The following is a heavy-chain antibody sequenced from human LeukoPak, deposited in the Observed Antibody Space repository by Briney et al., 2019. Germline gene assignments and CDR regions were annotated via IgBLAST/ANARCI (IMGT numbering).Heavy chain of an antibody. CDR2: IYYSGST. D-gene: IGHD3-22*01. J-gene: IGHJ5*02. CDR1: GGSISSYY. Sequence: PSETLSLTCTVSGGSISSYYWSWIRQPPGKGLEWIGYIYYSGSTNYNPSLKSRVTISVDTSKNQFSLKLSSVTAADTAVYYCARGVPVSSGYYYLVNWFDPWGQGTLVTVSS. CDR3: ARGVPVSSGYYYLVNWFDP. V-gene: IGHV4-59*08.